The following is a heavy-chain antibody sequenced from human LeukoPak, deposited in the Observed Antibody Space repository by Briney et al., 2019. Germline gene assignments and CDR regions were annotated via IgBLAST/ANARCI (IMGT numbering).Heavy chain of an antibody. Sequence: SETLSLTCTVSGGSISSYYWSWIRQPPGKGLEWIGYIYYSGSTNYNPSLKSRVTISVDTSKNQFSLKLSSATAADTAVYYCARSSSWYSRVLEYYYYGMDVWGQGTTVTVSS. D-gene: IGHD6-13*01. CDR1: GGSISSYY. CDR3: ARSSSWYSRVLEYYYYGMDV. CDR2: IYYSGST. V-gene: IGHV4-59*01. J-gene: IGHJ6*02.